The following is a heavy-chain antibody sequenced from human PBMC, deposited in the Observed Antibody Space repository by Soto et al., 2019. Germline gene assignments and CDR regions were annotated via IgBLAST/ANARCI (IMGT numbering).Heavy chain of an antibody. Sequence: QVRLVESGGDVVQPGRSLRLSCVASGFGFSFYGMHWVRQAPGKGLEWVAVISDDGRDNYYGDSVKGRFTISRDNSKNALYLQMTNLMKEDTAVYYCATAVVYNSDSRGYISDFDHWGLGTQFTVSS. CDR3: ATAVVYNSDSRGYISDFDH. J-gene: IGHJ4*02. CDR1: GFGFSFYG. D-gene: IGHD3-22*01. CDR2: ISDDGRDN. V-gene: IGHV3-30*03.